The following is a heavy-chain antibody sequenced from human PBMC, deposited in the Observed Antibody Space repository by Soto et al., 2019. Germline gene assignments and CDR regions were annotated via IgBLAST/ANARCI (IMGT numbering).Heavy chain of an antibody. V-gene: IGHV3-23*01. J-gene: IGHJ4*02. CDR1: GFTFSSYA. CDR3: AKNKPCKIVGATLGYFDY. CDR2: ISGSGGST. D-gene: IGHD1-26*01. Sequence: EVQLLESGGGLVQPGGSLRLSCAASGFTFSSYAMSWVRQAPGKGLEWVSAISGSGGSTYYADSVKGRFTISRDNSKNTLYLQMNSLRAEDTAVYYCAKNKPCKIVGATLGYFDYWGQGTLVTVSS.